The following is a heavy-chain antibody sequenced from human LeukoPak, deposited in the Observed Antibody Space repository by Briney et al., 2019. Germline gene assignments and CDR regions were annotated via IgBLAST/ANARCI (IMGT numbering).Heavy chain of an antibody. Sequence: GGSLRLSCEASGFTFGNYAMNWVRQAPGKGLEWVSTISGTGSSTYYADSAKGRFTISKDNSKDTLFLQLNSLTAADTAMYFCAKASVAIPQYCNSWGQGTLVTVSS. CDR1: GFTFGNYA. V-gene: IGHV3-23*01. CDR2: ISGTGSST. D-gene: IGHD2-2*02. CDR3: AKASVAIPQYCNS. J-gene: IGHJ5*02.